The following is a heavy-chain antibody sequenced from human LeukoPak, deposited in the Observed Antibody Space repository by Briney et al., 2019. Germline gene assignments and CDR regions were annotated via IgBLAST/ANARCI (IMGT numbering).Heavy chain of an antibody. V-gene: IGHV4-34*01. CDR2: INHSGST. CDR1: GGSFSGYY. CDR3: ARGRSVTTYYYYYYYMDV. J-gene: IGHJ6*03. Sequence: SETLSLTCAVYGGSFSGYYWSWIRQPPGKGLEWIGEINHSGSTNYNPSLKSRATISVDTSKNQFSLKLSSVTAADTAVYYCARGRSVTTYYYYYYYMDVWGKGTTVTVSS. D-gene: IGHD4-17*01.